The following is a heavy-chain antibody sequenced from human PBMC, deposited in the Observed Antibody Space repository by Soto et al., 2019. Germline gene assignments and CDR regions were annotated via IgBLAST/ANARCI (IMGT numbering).Heavy chain of an antibody. Sequence: GGSLRLSCAASGFTFSSYAMHWVRQAPGKGLEWVAVISYDGSNKYYADSVKGRFTISRDNSKNTLYLQMNSLRAEDTAVYYCAKPRSYYYDSSGPKDYWGQGTLVTVSS. V-gene: IGHV3-30-3*02. J-gene: IGHJ4*02. D-gene: IGHD3-22*01. CDR2: ISYDGSNK. CDR1: GFTFSSYA. CDR3: AKPRSYYYDSSGPKDY.